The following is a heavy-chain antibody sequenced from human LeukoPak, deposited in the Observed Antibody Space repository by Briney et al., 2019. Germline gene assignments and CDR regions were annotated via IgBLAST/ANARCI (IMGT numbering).Heavy chain of an antibody. CDR1: GGSFRGYY. J-gene: IGHJ4*02. CDR3: ARVTTVTTRGLDY. CDR2: INHSGST. Sequence: PSETLSLTPAVYGGSFRGYYWSWIRQPPGKGREWIGEINHSGSTNYNPSLKSRVTISVDTSKNQFSLKLSSVTAADTAVYYCARVTTVTTRGLDYWGQGTLVTVSS. D-gene: IGHD4-17*01. V-gene: IGHV4-34*01.